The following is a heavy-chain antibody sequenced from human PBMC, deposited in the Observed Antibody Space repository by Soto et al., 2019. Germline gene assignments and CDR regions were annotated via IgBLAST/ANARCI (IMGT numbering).Heavy chain of an antibody. CDR2: VIGSGGST. D-gene: IGHD1-26*01. J-gene: IGHJ6*02. V-gene: IGHV3-23*01. Sequence: GGSLRLSCAVSGFSVNYNYMTWVRQAPGKGLEVSAVIGSGGSTYYADSVKGRFTISRDNSKNTLYLQMNSLRAEDTAVYYCAKDLSGSSRPHNYYYYGMDVWGQGTTVTVSS. CDR3: AKDLSGSSRPHNYYYYGMDV. CDR1: GFSVNYNY.